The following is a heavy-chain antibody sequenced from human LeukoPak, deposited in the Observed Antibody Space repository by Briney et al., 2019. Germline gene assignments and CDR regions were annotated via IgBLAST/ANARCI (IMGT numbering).Heavy chain of an antibody. D-gene: IGHD4/OR15-4a*01. CDR2: IYDSGST. CDR1: GGSITSDY. CDR3: AMSPPRGAWFDP. V-gene: IGHV4-4*09. Sequence: SETLSLTCSVSGGSITSDYWSWIRQSPGKGLEWIGFIYDSGSTIYNPSLKSRVTISVDTSKNQFSLKLRSVTAADTAIYYCAMSPPRGAWFDPWGQGTLVTVSS. J-gene: IGHJ5*02.